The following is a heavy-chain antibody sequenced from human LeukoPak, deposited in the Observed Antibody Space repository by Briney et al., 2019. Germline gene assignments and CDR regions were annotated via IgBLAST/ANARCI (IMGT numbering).Heavy chain of an antibody. CDR2: IYYSGST. CDR3: ASSHREYYGSGSQYYFDY. V-gene: IGHV4-59*08. D-gene: IGHD3-10*01. J-gene: IGHJ4*02. Sequence: SETLSLTCTVSGGSISSYYWRWIRQPPGKGLEWIGYIYYSGSTNYNPSLTSRVTIPLDTSKNHFSLKLSSVTAADTAVHYYASSHREYYGSGSQYYFDYWGQGTLVTVSS. CDR1: GGSISSYY.